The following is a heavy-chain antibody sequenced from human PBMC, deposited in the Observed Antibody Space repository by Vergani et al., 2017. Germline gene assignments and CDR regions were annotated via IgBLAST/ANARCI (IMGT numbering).Heavy chain of an antibody. V-gene: IGHV1-18*01. J-gene: IGHJ6*03. CDR2: ISAYNGNT. CDR3: AREGLEYCSSTSCYSDYYYYMDV. CDR1: GYTFTSYG. Sequence: QVQLLQSGAEVKKPGASVKVSCKASGYTFTSYGISWVRQAPGQGLEWMGWISAYNGNTNYAQKLQGRVTMTTDTSTSTAYMELRSLRSDDTAVYYCAREGLEYCSSTSCYSDYYYYMDVWGKGTTVTVSS. D-gene: IGHD2-2*01.